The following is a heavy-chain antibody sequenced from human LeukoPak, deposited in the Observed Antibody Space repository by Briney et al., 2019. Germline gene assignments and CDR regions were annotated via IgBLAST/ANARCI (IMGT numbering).Heavy chain of an antibody. CDR1: GGTFSSYA. D-gene: IGHD3-10*01. CDR2: IIPIFGTA. J-gene: IGHJ6*02. CDR3: ARVREESMVRGVTSFGYSYGYYYYGMDV. Sequence: GASVKVSCKASGGTFSSYAIIWVRQAPGQGLEWMGGIIPIFGTANYAQKFQGRVTITADESTSTAYMELSSLRSEDTAVYYCARVREESMVRGVTSFGYSYGYYYYGMDVWGQGITVTVYS. V-gene: IGHV1-69*13.